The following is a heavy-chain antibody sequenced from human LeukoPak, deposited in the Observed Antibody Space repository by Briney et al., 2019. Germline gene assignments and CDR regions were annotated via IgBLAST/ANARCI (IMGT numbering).Heavy chain of an antibody. Sequence: SETLSLTCAVYGGSFSGYCWSWIRQPPGKGLEWIGEINHSGSTNYNPSLNSRVTISVDTSKNQFSLKLSSVTAADTAVYYCARVGGYCSSTSCYTRGYYFDYWGQGTLVTVSS. J-gene: IGHJ4*02. D-gene: IGHD2-2*02. CDR1: GGSFSGYC. V-gene: IGHV4-34*01. CDR2: INHSGST. CDR3: ARVGGYCSSTSCYTRGYYFDY.